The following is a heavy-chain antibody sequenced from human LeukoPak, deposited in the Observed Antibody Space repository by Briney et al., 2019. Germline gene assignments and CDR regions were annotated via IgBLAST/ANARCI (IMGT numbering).Heavy chain of an antibody. CDR2: IYSGGNT. D-gene: IGHD3-22*01. V-gene: IGHV3-53*01. J-gene: IGHJ3*02. CDR3: AAASSWYYYDSSGIPDDAFDI. Sequence: GGSLRLSCAASGFTVSSNYMSWVRQAPGKGLEWVSVIYSGGNTYYADSVKGRFTISRDNSKNTLYLQMSSLRSEDTAVYYCAAASSWYYYDSSGIPDDAFDIWGQGTMVTVSS. CDR1: GFTVSSNY.